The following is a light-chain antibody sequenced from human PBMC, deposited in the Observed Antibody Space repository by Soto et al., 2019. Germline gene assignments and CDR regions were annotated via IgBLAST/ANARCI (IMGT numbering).Light chain of an antibody. CDR2: EVS. Sequence: ALTQPASVSGSPGQSITISCTGTSSDVGGYNYVSWYQQHPGKAPKPMIYEVSNRPSGVSNRFSGSKSGNTASLTISGLQAEDEADYYCSSYTSSTTYVFGNGTKVTV. CDR1: SSDVGGYNY. V-gene: IGLV2-14*01. CDR3: SSYTSSTTYV. J-gene: IGLJ1*01.